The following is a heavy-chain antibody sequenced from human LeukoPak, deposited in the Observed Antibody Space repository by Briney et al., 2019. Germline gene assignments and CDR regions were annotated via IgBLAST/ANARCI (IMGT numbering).Heavy chain of an antibody. D-gene: IGHD4-17*01. CDR1: GFTFSSYG. V-gene: IGHV3-30*03. Sequence: GGSLRLSCAASGFTFSSYGMHWVRQAPGKGLEWVAVISYDGSNKYYADSVKGRFTISRDNAKNSLYLQMNSLRAEDTAVYYCARVRVYGDYREFDYWGQGTLVTVSS. J-gene: IGHJ4*02. CDR3: ARVRVYGDYREFDY. CDR2: ISYDGSNK.